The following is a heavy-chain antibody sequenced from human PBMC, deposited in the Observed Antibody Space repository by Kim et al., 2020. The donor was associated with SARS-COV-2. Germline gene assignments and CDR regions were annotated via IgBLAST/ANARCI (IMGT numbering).Heavy chain of an antibody. J-gene: IGHJ4*02. CDR1: GYSFTSYW. CDR2: IYPGDSDT. V-gene: IGHV5-51*01. D-gene: IGHD2-2*01. Sequence: GESLKISCKGSGYSFTSYWIGWVRQMPGKGLEWMGIIYPGDSDTRYSPSFQGQVTISADKSISTAYLQWSSLKASDTAMYYCERTPVYCSSTSCIKLTGATTQFDYWGQGTLVTVSS. CDR3: ERTPVYCSSTSCIKLTGATTQFDY.